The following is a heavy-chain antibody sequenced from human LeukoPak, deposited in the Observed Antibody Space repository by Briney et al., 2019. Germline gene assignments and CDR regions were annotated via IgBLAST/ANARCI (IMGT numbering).Heavy chain of an antibody. CDR3: ARVEYSSSWYGTYYYYYMDV. Sequence: SETLSLTCAVYGGSFSGYYWSWIRQPPGKGLEWIGYIYYSGSTNYNPSLKSRVTISVDTSKNQFSLKLSSVTAADTAVYYCARVEYSSSWYGTYYYYYMDVWGKGTTVTVSS. D-gene: IGHD6-13*01. V-gene: IGHV4-59*01. CDR1: GGSFSGYY. J-gene: IGHJ6*03. CDR2: IYYSGST.